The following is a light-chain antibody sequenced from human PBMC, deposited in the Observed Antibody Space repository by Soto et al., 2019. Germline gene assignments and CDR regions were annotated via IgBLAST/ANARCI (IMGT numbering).Light chain of an antibody. CDR2: AAS. J-gene: IGKJ4*01. V-gene: IGKV1-39*01. CDR3: QHSYSTPPLT. Sequence: DIQMTQSPSSLSASVGDRVTITCRASQSLSSYLNWYQQKPGKAPKLLIYAASSLKSGVPSRFSGSGSGTDFTLTISSLQPEDFATYYCQHSYSTPPLTFGGGTKVEIK. CDR1: QSLSSY.